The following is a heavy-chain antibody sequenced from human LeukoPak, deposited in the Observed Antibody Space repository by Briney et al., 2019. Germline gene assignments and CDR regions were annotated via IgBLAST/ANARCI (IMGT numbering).Heavy chain of an antibody. CDR3: ARGRGRAARKNWFDP. CDR1: GYSISSGYY. V-gene: IGHV4-38-2*02. D-gene: IGHD6-6*01. J-gene: IGHJ5*02. Sequence: SETLSLTCTVSGYSISSGYYWGWIRQPPGKGLEWIGEINHSGGTNYNPSLRSRVTISVDTSKNQFSLKLSSVTAADTAVYYCARGRGRAARKNWFDPWGQGTLVTVSS. CDR2: INHSGGT.